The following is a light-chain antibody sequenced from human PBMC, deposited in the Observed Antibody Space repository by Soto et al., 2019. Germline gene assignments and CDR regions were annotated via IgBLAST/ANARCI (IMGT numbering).Light chain of an antibody. V-gene: IGKV3-20*01. CDR3: QQYGSSVT. J-gene: IGKJ4*01. CDR1: QSVSSSF. Sequence: EIVLTQSPGTLSLSPGERATLSCRASQSVSSSFLAWYQQKPGQAPRLLIYGASSRATRIPDRFRGSGSGTDCTFTISRLEPEDFAVYYCQQYGSSVTFSGGTKVEIK. CDR2: GAS.